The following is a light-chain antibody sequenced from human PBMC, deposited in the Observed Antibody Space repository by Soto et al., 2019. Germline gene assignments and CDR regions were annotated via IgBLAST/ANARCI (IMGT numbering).Light chain of an antibody. Sequence: EVVMTQSPATLSVSPGERATLSCRASQSVNSYLAWYQQKPGQAPRLLIYDASNRATGIPARFSGSGSGTDFTLTISSLEPEDFAVYYCQQRTTFGQGTKV. J-gene: IGKJ1*01. V-gene: IGKV3-11*01. CDR2: DAS. CDR1: QSVNSY. CDR3: QQRTT.